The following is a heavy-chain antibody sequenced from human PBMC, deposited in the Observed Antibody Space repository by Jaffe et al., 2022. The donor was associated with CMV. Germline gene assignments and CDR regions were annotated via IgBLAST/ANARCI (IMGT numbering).Heavy chain of an antibody. CDR2: IYYSGST. V-gene: IGHV4-59*01. Sequence: QVQLQESGPGLVKPSETLSLTCTVSGGSISSYYWSWIRQPPGKGLEWIGYIYYSGSTNYNPSLKSRVTISVDTSKNQFSLKLSSVTAADTAVYYCARGAYCGGDCYPVDAFDIWGQGTMVTVSS. D-gene: IGHD2-21*02. CDR3: ARGAYCGGDCYPVDAFDI. J-gene: IGHJ3*02. CDR1: GGSISSYY.